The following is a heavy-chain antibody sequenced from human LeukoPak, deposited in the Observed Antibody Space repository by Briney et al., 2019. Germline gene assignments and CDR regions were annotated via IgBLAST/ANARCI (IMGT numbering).Heavy chain of an antibody. CDR3: AKGWKHLLF. J-gene: IGHJ4*02. Sequence: GGSLRLSCAASGFTFSTSSMTWVRQAPGKGLEWVSAISSGGVSTYYADSVKGRFTISRDNSKNTVYLQMDSLRAEDTAAYYCAKGWKHLLFWGQGTQVTVSS. V-gene: IGHV3-23*01. CDR1: GFTFSTSS. D-gene: IGHD5-18*01. CDR2: ISSGGVST.